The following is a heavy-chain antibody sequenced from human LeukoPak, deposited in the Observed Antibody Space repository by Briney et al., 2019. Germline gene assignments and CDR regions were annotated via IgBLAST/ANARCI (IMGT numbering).Heavy chain of an antibody. D-gene: IGHD5-18*01. Sequence: ASVKVSCKASGYTFTGYYMHWVRQAPGQGLKWMGWINPNSGGTNYAQKFQGRVTMTRDTSISTAYMELSRLRSDDTAVYYCAREAGYSYSVGAFDIWGQGTMVTVSS. CDR2: INPNSGGT. V-gene: IGHV1-2*02. CDR1: GYTFTGYY. J-gene: IGHJ3*02. CDR3: AREAGYSYSVGAFDI.